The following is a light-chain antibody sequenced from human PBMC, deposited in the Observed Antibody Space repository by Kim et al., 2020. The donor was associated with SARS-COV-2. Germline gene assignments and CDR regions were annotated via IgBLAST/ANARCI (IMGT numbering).Light chain of an antibody. J-gene: IGLJ3*02. Sequence: GQSFTISCTGTSSDIGSYNRVSWYQQPPGKAPKLMIYDVSNRPSGVSNRFSGSKSGNTASLTISGLQAEDEADYYCSSYTSSITVVFGGGTQLTVL. V-gene: IGLV2-14*04. CDR1: SSDIGSYNR. CDR3: SSYTSSITVV. CDR2: DVS.